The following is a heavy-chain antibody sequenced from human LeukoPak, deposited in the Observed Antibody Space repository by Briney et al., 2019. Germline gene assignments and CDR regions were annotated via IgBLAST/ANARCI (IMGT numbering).Heavy chain of an antibody. CDR1: GFTFSSYW. D-gene: IGHD2-2*01. CDR3: AREYCSGTSCYGYFDY. J-gene: IGHJ4*02. V-gene: IGHV3-7*01. CDR2: IKQDGSRI. Sequence: AGGSLRLSCATSGFTFSSYWMSWVRRAPGKGLEWVANIKQDGSRIFYVDSVKGRFTISRDTAKNSLSLQMNSLRAEDTAVCYCAREYCSGTSCYGYFDYWGQGTLVTVSS.